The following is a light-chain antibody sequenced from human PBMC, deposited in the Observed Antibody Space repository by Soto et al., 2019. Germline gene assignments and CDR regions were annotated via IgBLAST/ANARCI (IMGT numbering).Light chain of an antibody. CDR1: STDVGRYNY. CDR2: DVA. Sequence: QSVLTQPASVSGSPGRPITISCPGTSTDVGRYNYVSWYQQHPGKAPKLMIYDVANRPSGVSNRFSGSKSGITASLTISGLQAEDEADYYCSSYTTSSTYVFGTGTKVTVL. V-gene: IGLV2-14*01. CDR3: SSYTTSSTYV. J-gene: IGLJ1*01.